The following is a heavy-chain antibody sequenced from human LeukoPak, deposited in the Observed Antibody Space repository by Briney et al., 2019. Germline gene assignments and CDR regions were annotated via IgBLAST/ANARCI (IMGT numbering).Heavy chain of an antibody. Sequence: GGSLRLSCAASRFTFSRYGMHGVRQAPGKGLEWVAFIRYDEGHKYYADSVKGRFTISRDNSKNTLYLQMNDLRPEDTAVYSCAKQSPYGGRFGVDDDWGRGTLVTVSS. V-gene: IGHV3-30*02. CDR1: RFTFSRYG. CDR3: AKQSPYGGRFGVDDD. D-gene: IGHD1-26*01. CDR2: IRYDEGHK. J-gene: IGHJ4*02.